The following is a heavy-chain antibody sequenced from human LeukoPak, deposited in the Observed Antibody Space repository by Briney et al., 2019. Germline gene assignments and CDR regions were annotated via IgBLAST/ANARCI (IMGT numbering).Heavy chain of an antibody. CDR3: ARSHSVWTSFDY. CDR2: IYYSGST. CDR1: GGSISSYY. J-gene: IGHJ4*02. D-gene: IGHD3/OR15-3a*01. V-gene: IGHV4-59*01. Sequence: KAWETLSLTCTVSGGSISSYYWSWIRQPPGKGLEWIGYIYYSGSTNYNPSLKSRVTISVDTSKNQFSLKLSSVTAADTAVYYCARSHSVWTSFDYWGQGTLVTVSS.